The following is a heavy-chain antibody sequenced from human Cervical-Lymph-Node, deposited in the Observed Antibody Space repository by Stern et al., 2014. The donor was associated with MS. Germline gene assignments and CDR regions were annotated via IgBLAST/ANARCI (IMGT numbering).Heavy chain of an antibody. CDR3: ARKGAIVPAAIENWFDS. V-gene: IGHV4-31*03. Sequence: QLQLQESGPGLVKPSQTLSLTRTVSGGSISSGGYFWSWIRQHPGKGLEWIGFIYHSGSTYYNPSLKSRVTISVDPSKNHFSLNLSSVTAADTAVYYCARKGAIVPAAIENWFDSWGQGTLVTVSS. J-gene: IGHJ5*01. CDR2: IYHSGST. CDR1: GGSISSGGYF. D-gene: IGHD2-2*01.